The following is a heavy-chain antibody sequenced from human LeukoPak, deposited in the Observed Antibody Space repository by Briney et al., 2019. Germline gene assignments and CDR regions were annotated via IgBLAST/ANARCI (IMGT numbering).Heavy chain of an antibody. J-gene: IGHJ4*02. Sequence: GGSLRLSCAASGLNFSVYYMTWIRQAPGNGLEWLSRISKSGTTVYYADSVKGRFTISRDSAKNSLYLHMNSLRAEDTAVYYCAAGVALDYWGQGALVTVSS. CDR1: GLNFSVYY. CDR3: AAGVALDY. D-gene: IGHD3-3*01. CDR2: ISKSGTTV. V-gene: IGHV3-11*01.